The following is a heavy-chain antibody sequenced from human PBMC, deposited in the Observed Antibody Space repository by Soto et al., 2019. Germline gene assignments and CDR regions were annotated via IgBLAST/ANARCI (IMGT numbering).Heavy chain of an antibody. J-gene: IGHJ4*02. CDR2: ISSSGSTI. D-gene: IGHD5-12*01. Sequence: GKGLEWVSYISSSGSTIYYADSVKGRFTISRDNAKNSLYLQMNSLRAEDTAVYHCARMDIVATSYFDYWGQGTLVTVSS. V-gene: IGHV3-11*01. CDR3: ARMDIVATSYFDY.